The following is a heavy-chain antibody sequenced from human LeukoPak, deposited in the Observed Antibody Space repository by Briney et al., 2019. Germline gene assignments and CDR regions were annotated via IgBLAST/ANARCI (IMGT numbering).Heavy chain of an antibody. V-gene: IGHV4-59*08. CDR3: ARVRYDFWSGYYRYYFDY. CDR1: GGSISSYY. J-gene: IGHJ4*02. D-gene: IGHD3-3*01. Sequence: SETLSLTCTVSGGSISSYYWSWIRQPPGKGLEWIGYIYYSGSTNYNPPLKSRVTISVDTSKNQFSLKLSSVTAAATAVYYCARVRYDFWSGYYRYYFDYWGQGTLVTVSS. CDR2: IYYSGST.